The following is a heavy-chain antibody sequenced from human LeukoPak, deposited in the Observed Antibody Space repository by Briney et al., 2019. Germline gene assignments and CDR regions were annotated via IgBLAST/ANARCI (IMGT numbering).Heavy chain of an antibody. J-gene: IGHJ5*02. D-gene: IGHD3-22*01. Sequence: ASVKVSCKVPGYTLTELSMHWVRQAPGKGLEWMGGFDPEDGETIYAQKFQGRVTMTEDTSTDTAYMELSSLRSEDTAVYYCASYYDSSGYYRAFDPWGQGTLVTVSS. CDR2: FDPEDGET. CDR1: GYTLTELS. CDR3: ASYYDSSGYYRAFDP. V-gene: IGHV1-24*01.